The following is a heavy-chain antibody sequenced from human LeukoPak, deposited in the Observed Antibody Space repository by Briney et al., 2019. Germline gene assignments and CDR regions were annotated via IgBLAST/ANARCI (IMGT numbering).Heavy chain of an antibody. CDR2: IYTSGST. D-gene: IGHD4-17*01. V-gene: IGHV4-4*07. CDR3: ARGDYHSKFDY. J-gene: IGHJ4*02. CDR1: GGSISSYY. Sequence: SETLSLTCTVSGGSISSYYWSWIRQPAGKGLEWIGRIYTSGSTDYNPSLKSRVTMSVDTSKNQFPLKLSSVTAADTAVYYCARGDYHSKFDYWGQGTLVTVSS.